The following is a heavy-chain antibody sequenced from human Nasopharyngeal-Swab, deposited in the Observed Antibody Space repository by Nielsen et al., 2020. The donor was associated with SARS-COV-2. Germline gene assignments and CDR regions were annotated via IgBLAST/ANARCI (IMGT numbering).Heavy chain of an antibody. CDR1: GYTFTSYA. J-gene: IGHJ5*02. D-gene: IGHD2-15*01. V-gene: IGHV1-3*01. Sequence: ASVKVSCKASGYTFTSYAMHWVRQAPGQRLEWMGWINAGNGNTKYSQKFQGRVTITRDTSASTAYMELSSLRSEDTAVYYCATGPPYCSGGSCYWFDPWGQGTLVTVSS. CDR3: ATGPPYCSGGSCYWFDP. CDR2: INAGNGNT.